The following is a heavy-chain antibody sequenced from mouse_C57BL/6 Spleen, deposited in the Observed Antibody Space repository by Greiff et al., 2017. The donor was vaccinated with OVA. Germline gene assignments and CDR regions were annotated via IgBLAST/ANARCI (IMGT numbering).Heavy chain of an antibody. D-gene: IGHD2-1*01. Sequence: QVQLQQPGAELVKPGASVKMSCKASGYTFTSYWITWVKQRPGQGLEWIGDIYPGSGSTNYNEKFKSKATLTVDTSSSTAYMQLSSLTSEDSAVYYCAPHLLPQGYFDYWGQGTTLTVSS. CDR3: APHLLPQGYFDY. CDR2: IYPGSGST. J-gene: IGHJ2*01. CDR1: GYTFTSYW. V-gene: IGHV1-55*01.